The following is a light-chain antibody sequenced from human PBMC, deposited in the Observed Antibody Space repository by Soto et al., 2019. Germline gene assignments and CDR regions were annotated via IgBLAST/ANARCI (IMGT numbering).Light chain of an antibody. CDR1: QSISSK. CDR3: QQYNIWSSIT. V-gene: IGKV3-15*01. CDR2: GAS. Sequence: EIVMTQSPATLSVSPGERATLSCRASQSISSKVGWYQQKHGQAPRLLIYGASTRATGVPPRFSGSGSGTEFTITIISLQSEDVSVYYCQQYNIWSSITFGQGTRLEIK. J-gene: IGKJ5*01.